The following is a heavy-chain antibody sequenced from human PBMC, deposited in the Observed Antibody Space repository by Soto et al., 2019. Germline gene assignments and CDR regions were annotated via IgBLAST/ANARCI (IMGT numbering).Heavy chain of an antibody. CDR2: IIPIFGTA. V-gene: IGHV1-69*05. J-gene: IGHJ4*01. D-gene: IGHD3-22*01. Sequence: QVQLVQSGAEVKKPGSSVKVSCKASGGTFSSYAISWVRQAPGQGLEWMGGIIPIFGTANYAQKFQGRVTXAXDXXTGTAYMELSSLRSEDSAVYYCAWSYDSSGYYSVRWGHGTLVTVSS. CDR1: GGTFSSYA. CDR3: AWSYDSSGYYSVR.